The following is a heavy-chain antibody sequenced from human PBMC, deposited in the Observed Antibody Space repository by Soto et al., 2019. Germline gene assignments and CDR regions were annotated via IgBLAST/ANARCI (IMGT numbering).Heavy chain of an antibody. J-gene: IGHJ4*02. D-gene: IGHD5-18*01. CDR1: GGTFSNYA. V-gene: IGHV1-69*06. CDR2: IIPLFGTP. Sequence: QVQLVQSGAEVKKPGSSVKVSCKASGGTFSNYAINWVRQAPGQGLEWMGGIIPLFGTPNYAQKFQGRVTFTAHKSTSTAYMELRSLRSDDTAVYYCARVPGYSYGPYYFDYWGQGTLVTVSS. CDR3: ARVPGYSYGPYYFDY.